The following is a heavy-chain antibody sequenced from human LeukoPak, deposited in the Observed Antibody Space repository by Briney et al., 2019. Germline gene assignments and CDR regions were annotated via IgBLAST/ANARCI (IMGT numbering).Heavy chain of an antibody. V-gene: IGHV1-2*02. CDR2: INPNSGGT. CDR3: ARDPFGELSYFDY. CDR1: GYTFTGYY. D-gene: IGHD3-10*01. Sequence: GASVKVSCKASGYTFTGYYMHWVRQAPGQGLEWMGWINPNSGGTNYAQKFQGRVTMTRDTSISTAYMGLSRLRSDDTAVYYCARDPFGELSYFDYWGQGTLVTVSS. J-gene: IGHJ4*02.